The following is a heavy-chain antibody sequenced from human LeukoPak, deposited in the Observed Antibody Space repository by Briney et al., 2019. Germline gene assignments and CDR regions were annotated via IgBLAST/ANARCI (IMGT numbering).Heavy chain of an antibody. CDR1: GFIFSNYG. CDR3: AKCPSGVLRYFAPIDY. Sequence: GGSLRLPCEASGFIFSNYGMHWIRQAPGKGLEWVAVISSDGSNKYYADSVKGRFTISRDNSKNTLYLQMNSLRAEDTAVYYCAKCPSGVLRYFAPIDYWGQGTLVTVSS. D-gene: IGHD3-9*01. J-gene: IGHJ4*02. V-gene: IGHV3-30*18. CDR2: ISSDGSNK.